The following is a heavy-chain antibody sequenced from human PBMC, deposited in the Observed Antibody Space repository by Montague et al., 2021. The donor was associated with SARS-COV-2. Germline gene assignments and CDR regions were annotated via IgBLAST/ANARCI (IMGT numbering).Heavy chain of an antibody. CDR3: ARVRDYGSGTSLGMDV. D-gene: IGHD3-10*01. CDR2: INHSGST. CDR1: GGSFSGYY. V-gene: IGHV4-34*01. J-gene: IGHJ6*02. Sequence: SETLSLTCAVYGGSFSGYYWSWIRQPPGKGLEWIGEINHSGSTSYNPSLKSRVTISVDTSKNQFSLKLSSVTAADTAVYYCARVRDYGSGTSLGMDVWGRGTPVTVSS.